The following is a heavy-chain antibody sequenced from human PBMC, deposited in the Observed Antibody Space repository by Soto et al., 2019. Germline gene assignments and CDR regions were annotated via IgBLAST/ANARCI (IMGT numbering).Heavy chain of an antibody. CDR2: ISAYNGNT. J-gene: IGHJ3*02. Sequence: ASVKVSCKASGYTFTGYGISWVRQAPGQGLEWMGWISAYNGNTNYAQKLQGRVTMTTDTSTSTAYMELRSLRSDDTAVYYCARDIWLATSAFDNWGQGTMVNVS. CDR1: GYTFTGYG. V-gene: IGHV1-18*01. CDR3: ARDIWLATSAFDN. D-gene: IGHD5-12*01.